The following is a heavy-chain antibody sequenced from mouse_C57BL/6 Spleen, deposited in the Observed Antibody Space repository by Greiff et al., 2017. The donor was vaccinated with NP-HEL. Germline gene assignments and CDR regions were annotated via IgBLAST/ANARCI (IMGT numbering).Heavy chain of an antibody. CDR3: ARPSIYYDYDNYAMDY. CDR2: ISSGGSYT. V-gene: IGHV5-6*01. CDR1: GFTFSSYG. J-gene: IGHJ4*01. Sequence: EVKLMESGGDLVKPGGSLKLSCAASGFTFSSYGMSWVRQTPDKRLEWVATISSGGSYTYYPDSVKGRFTISRDNAKNTLYLQMSSLKSEDTAMYYCARPSIYYDYDNYAMDYWGQGTSVTVSS. D-gene: IGHD2-4*01.